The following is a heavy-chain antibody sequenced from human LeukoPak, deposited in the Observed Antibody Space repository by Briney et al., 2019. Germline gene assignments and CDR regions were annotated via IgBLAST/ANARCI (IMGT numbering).Heavy chain of an antibody. V-gene: IGHV4-31*03. Sequence: PSETLSLTCTVSGGSISSGGYYWSWIRQHPGKGLEWIGYIYYSGNTYYNPSLKSRVTISVDTSKNQFSLKLSSVTAADTAVYYCAREIPGYFDLWGRGTLVTVSS. CDR2: IYYSGNT. CDR1: GGSISSGGYY. J-gene: IGHJ2*01. CDR3: AREIPGYFDL.